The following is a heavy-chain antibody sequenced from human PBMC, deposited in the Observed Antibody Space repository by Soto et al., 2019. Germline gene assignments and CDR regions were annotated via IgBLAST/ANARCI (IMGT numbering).Heavy chain of an antibody. CDR1: GFTFSSYA. J-gene: IGHJ3*02. D-gene: IGHD6-6*01. V-gene: IGHV3-30-3*01. Sequence: GGSLRLSCAASGFTFSSYAMHWVRQAPGKGLEWVAVISYDGSNKYYADSVKGRFTISRDNSKNTLYLQMNSLRAEDTAVYYCARGKYRSSLNDAFDIWGQGTMVTVSS. CDR2: ISYDGSNK. CDR3: ARGKYRSSLNDAFDI.